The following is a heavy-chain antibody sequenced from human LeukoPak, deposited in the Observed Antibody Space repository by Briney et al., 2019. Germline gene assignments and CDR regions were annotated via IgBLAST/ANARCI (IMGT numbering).Heavy chain of an antibody. CDR2: IYYTGSP. D-gene: IGHD3-10*01. CDR1: GGSLCSFY. J-gene: IGHJ1*01. V-gene: IGHV4-59*08. CDR3: VRHYYDSGTAKGYFQH. Sequence: SETLSLTCALSGGSLCSFYWSCIRHPPGAGGEWRGYIYYTGSPNYNPALKSRVTISLDSSTNQFSLNLNSLTTADTAVYYCVRHYYDSGTAKGYFQHWGQGTLVTVSS.